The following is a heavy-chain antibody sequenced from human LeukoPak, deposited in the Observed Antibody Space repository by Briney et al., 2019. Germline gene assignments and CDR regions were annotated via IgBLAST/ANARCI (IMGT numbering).Heavy chain of an antibody. Sequence: SETLSLTCTVSGDSISSSSYYWGWIRQPPGKGLEWVGSIYYSGSTYYNPSLKSRVTISVDTSKNHFSLRLSSVTAADTAVYYCARDREVGATGYYFDYWGQGTLVTVSS. J-gene: IGHJ4*02. V-gene: IGHV4-39*02. CDR1: GDSISSSSYY. D-gene: IGHD1-26*01. CDR2: IYYSGST. CDR3: ARDREVGATGYYFDY.